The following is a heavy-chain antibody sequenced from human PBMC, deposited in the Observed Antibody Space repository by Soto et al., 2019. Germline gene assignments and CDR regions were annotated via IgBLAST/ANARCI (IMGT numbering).Heavy chain of an antibody. CDR1: GGTFSSYA. CDR3: ARETVTTSYYYGMDV. Sequence: ASVKVSCKASGGTFSSYAISWVRQAPGQGLEWMGGIIPIFGTANYAQKFQGRVTITADESTSTAYMELSSLRSEDTAVYYCARETVTTSYYYGMDVWGQGTTVTVSS. V-gene: IGHV1-69*13. CDR2: IIPIFGTA. J-gene: IGHJ6*02. D-gene: IGHD4-4*01.